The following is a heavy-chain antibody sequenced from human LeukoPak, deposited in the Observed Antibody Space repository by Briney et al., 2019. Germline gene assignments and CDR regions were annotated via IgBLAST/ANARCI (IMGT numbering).Heavy chain of an antibody. J-gene: IGHJ6*02. CDR2: IYYSGST. CDR1: GGSISSYY. CDR3: ARLNHYYYGMDV. V-gene: IGHV4-59*01. Sequence: SETLSLTCTVSGGSISSYYWSWIRQPPGKGLEWIGYIYYSGSTNYNPSLKSRVTISVDTSKNQFSLELSSVTAADTAVYYCARLNHYYYGMDVWGQGTTVTVSS.